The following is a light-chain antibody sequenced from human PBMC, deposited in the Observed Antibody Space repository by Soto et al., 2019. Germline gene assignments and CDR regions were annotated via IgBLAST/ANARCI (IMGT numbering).Light chain of an antibody. V-gene: IGKV1-27*01. Sequence: DIQMTQSPSSLSASVGDRVTITCRASQGINNYLAWYQQRPGQAPKLLIYAASTLQTRVPSRFSGSGSGTDFTLTISSLQPEEFATYYCQNYNSVPLTFGQGTRLDIK. J-gene: IGKJ5*01. CDR2: AAS. CDR3: QNYNSVPLT. CDR1: QGINNY.